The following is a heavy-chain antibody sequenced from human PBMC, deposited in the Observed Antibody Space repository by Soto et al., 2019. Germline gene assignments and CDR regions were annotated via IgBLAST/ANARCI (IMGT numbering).Heavy chain of an antibody. CDR1: GGSLNSEHYH. D-gene: IGHD2-21*02. CDR3: VREDDGGDRDYYGLDV. V-gene: IGHV4-30-4*01. Sequence: QIQLQESGPGLVRPSQTLSLTCTVSGGSLNSEHYHWTWIRQAPGKGLEWIGYIHYTGIVRYNPSLQSRITMSVDTSKNLFSLNLSSETAADTAVYFCVREDDGGDRDYYGLDVWGQGTMVTVSS. CDR2: IHYTGIV. J-gene: IGHJ6*02.